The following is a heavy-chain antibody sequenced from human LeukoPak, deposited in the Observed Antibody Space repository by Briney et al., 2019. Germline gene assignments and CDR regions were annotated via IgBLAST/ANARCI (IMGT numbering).Heavy chain of an antibody. CDR1: GYSFTTYW. V-gene: IGHV5-51*01. D-gene: IGHD1-26*01. Sequence: GESLKISCKGSGYSFTTYWIGWVRQMPGRGLEWMGIIYPGDSDTTYSPSFQGQVTISADKSINTAYLQWSSLKALDTAMYYCARSGIVGTTAYFDYWGQGTLVTVSS. CDR2: IYPGDSDT. CDR3: ARSGIVGTTAYFDY. J-gene: IGHJ4*02.